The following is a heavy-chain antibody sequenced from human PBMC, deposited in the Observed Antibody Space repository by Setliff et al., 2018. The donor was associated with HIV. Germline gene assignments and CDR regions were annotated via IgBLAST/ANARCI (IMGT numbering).Heavy chain of an antibody. CDR2: INVANGNT. CDR1: GYTFTGYY. J-gene: IGHJ6*02. CDR3: ARGMSTTTSTTIYNYGMDV. Sequence: GASVKVSCKASGYTFTGYYIHWVRQAPGQRLEWMGWINVANGNTKSSQKFQNRVTIARDTATNTAYMALNSLRSEDTAVYYCARGMSTTTSTTIYNYGMDVWGLGTTVTVSS. V-gene: IGHV1-3*01. D-gene: IGHD1-26*01.